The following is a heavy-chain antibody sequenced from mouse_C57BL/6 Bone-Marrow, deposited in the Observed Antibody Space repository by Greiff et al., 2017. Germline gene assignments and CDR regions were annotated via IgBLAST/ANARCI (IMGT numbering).Heavy chain of an antibody. Sequence: EVQLVESGGDLVKPGGSLKLSCAASGFTFSSYGMSWVRQTPDKRLEWVATISSGGSYTYYPDSVKGRFTISRDNAKNTLYLQMSSLESEDTAMYYCARHPLIATVVATPDYWGQGTTLTVSS. CDR3: ARHPLIATVVATPDY. J-gene: IGHJ2*01. D-gene: IGHD1-1*01. CDR2: ISSGGSYT. CDR1: GFTFSSYG. V-gene: IGHV5-6*01.